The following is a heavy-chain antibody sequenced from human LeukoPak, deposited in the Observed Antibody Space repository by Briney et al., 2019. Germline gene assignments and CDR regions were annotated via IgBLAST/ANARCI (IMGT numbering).Heavy chain of an antibody. Sequence: IPSETLSLTCTVSGGSVSSGSYYWSWIRQPPGKGLEWVSSISSSSSYIYYADSVKGRFTISRDNAKNSLYLQMNSLRAEDTAVYYCARPGMDVWGQGTTVTVSS. J-gene: IGHJ6*02. CDR1: GGSVSSGSYY. CDR3: ARPGMDV. CDR2: ISSSSSYI. V-gene: IGHV3-21*01.